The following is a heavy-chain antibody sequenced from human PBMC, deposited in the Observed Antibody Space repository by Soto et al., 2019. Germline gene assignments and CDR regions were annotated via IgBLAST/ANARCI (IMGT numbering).Heavy chain of an antibody. J-gene: IGHJ1*01. V-gene: IGHV3-23*01. D-gene: IGHD3-16*01. CDR1: GFTFSSYA. Sequence: EVQLLESGGGLVQPGGSLRLSCAASGFTFSSYAMSWVRQAPGKGLEWVSAISSSGGSTYYADSVKGRFTISRDNSKNTLYLQMSRLRAEDTAVYYCANRGWIMISPVQHWGQGTLVTVSS. CDR2: ISSSGGST. CDR3: ANRGWIMISPVQH.